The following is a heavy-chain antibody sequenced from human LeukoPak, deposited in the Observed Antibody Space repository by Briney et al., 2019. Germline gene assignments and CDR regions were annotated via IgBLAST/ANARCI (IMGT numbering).Heavy chain of an antibody. CDR3: ARLSSSENDY. CDR2: ISGNGRDI. J-gene: IGHJ4*02. Sequence: PGGSLRLSCAASGFTFSDNYMTWVRQAPGRGLEWLSYISGNGRDIQYADSVKGRFTISRDNSKNTLYLQMNSLRAEDTAVYYCARLSSSENDYWGQGTLVTVSS. CDR1: GFTFSDNY. D-gene: IGHD6-13*01. V-gene: IGHV3-11*04.